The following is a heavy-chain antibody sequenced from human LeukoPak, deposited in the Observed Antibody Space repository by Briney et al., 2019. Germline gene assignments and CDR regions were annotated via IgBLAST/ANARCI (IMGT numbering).Heavy chain of an antibody. J-gene: IGHJ6*02. CDR1: GFTFSNAW. V-gene: IGHV3-15*01. D-gene: IGHD2-2*02. Sequence: PGGSLRLSCAASGFTFSNAWKTWVRQAPGKGLEWVGRIKSKADGGTTDYAAPVKGRFTISRDDSNNILYLQMNSLKTEDTAVYYCSTKELSYPDYYGMDVWGQGTTVTVSS. CDR2: IKSKADGGTT. CDR3: STKELSYPDYYGMDV.